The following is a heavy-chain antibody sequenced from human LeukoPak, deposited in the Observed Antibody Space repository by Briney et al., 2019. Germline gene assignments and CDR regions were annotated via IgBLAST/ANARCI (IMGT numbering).Heavy chain of an antibody. CDR2: IYYSGST. V-gene: IGHV4-59*12. Sequence: PSETLSLTCTGSGGSISSYYWSWIRQPPGKGLEWIGCIYYSGSTNYNPSFKSRVTISVDTSKNQFSLKLSSVTAADTAVYYCARDRRRGTAAAYYFDYWGQGTLVTVSS. J-gene: IGHJ4*02. CDR3: ARDRRRGTAAAYYFDY. D-gene: IGHD6-13*01. CDR1: GGSISSYY.